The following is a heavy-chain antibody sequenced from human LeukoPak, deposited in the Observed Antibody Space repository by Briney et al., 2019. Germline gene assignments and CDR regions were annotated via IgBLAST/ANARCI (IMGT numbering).Heavy chain of an antibody. Sequence: GGTLRLSCAASGFTFSSYGMSWVRQAPGKGLEWVSAISSSSGMIYYADSVKGRFTISRDNAKNSLYLQMNSLRAEDTAVYYCARASWGSAMVLAATASDFWGQGTLVTVSS. J-gene: IGHJ4*02. CDR1: GFTFSSYG. D-gene: IGHD2-15*01. CDR3: ARASWGSAMVLAATASDF. CDR2: ISSSSGMI. V-gene: IGHV3-21*01.